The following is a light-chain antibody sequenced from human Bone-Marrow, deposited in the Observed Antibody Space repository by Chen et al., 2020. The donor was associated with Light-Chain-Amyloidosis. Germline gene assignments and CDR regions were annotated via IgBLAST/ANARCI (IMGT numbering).Light chain of an antibody. V-gene: IGLV3-21*04. CDR1: HIGSKT. J-gene: IGLJ2*01. CDR2: YDS. CDR3: QVWDSSSDHVV. Sequence: SYVLTQPPSVSVAPGKTARITCGGNHIGSKTVHWYQQKPGQAPVMFIYYDSDRPSGIPERFSGSKSGTTATLTISRVEAGDEADYSCQVWDSSSDHVVFGGGTKLTVL.